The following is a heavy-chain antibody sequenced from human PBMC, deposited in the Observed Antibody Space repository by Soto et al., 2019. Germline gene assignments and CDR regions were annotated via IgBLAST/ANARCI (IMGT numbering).Heavy chain of an antibody. J-gene: IGHJ3*02. CDR1: GYTFTSYG. CDR2: ISAYNGNT. Sequence: ASVKVSCKASGYTFTSYGISWVRQAPGQGLEWMGWISAYNGNTNYAQKLQGRVTMTTDTSTSTAYMELRSLRSDDTAVYYCARGGDIAVAGHGGAFDIWGQGTMVTVSS. CDR3: ARGGDIAVAGHGGAFDI. D-gene: IGHD6-19*01. V-gene: IGHV1-18*01.